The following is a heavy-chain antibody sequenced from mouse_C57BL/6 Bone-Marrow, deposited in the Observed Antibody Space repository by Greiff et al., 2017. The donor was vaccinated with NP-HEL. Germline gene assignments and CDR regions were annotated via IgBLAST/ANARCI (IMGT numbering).Heavy chain of an antibody. Sequence: VQLQQSDAELVKPGASVKISCKVSGYTFTDHTIHWMKQRPEQGLEWIGYIYPRDGSTKYNEKFKGKATLTADKSSSTAYMQLNGLTSEDSAVYFCARVYCCGSSFAWFAYWGQETLVTVSA. CDR2: IYPRDGST. CDR1: GYTFTDHT. V-gene: IGHV1-78*01. J-gene: IGHJ3*01. CDR3: ARVYCCGSSFAWFAY. D-gene: IGHD1-1*01.